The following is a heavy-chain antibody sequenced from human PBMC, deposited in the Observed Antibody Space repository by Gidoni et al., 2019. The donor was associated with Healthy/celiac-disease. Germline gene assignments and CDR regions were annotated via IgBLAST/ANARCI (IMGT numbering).Heavy chain of an antibody. Sequence: EVQLVQSGAEVKKPGESLRISCKGSGYSFTSYWISWVRQMPGKGLEWMGRIDPSDSYTNYSPSFQGHVTISADKSISTAYLQWSSLKASDTAMYYCARHLPSEGGYYYDSSGIGYWGQGTLVTVSS. D-gene: IGHD3-22*01. CDR1: GYSFTSYW. V-gene: IGHV5-10-1*03. CDR2: IDPSDSYT. J-gene: IGHJ4*02. CDR3: ARHLPSEGGYYYDSSGIGY.